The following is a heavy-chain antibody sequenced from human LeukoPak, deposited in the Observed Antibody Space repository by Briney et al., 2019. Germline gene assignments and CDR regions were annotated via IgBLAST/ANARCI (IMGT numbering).Heavy chain of an antibody. J-gene: IGHJ5*02. Sequence: PGGSLRLSCAASGVTLSPYGMHWVRQAPGKGLEWVAVISYEGGTQHYADSVKGRFIISRDNPRNTLNLQMNILRTEDTAVYYCAKEGTPQVSTWYDLWGQGTQVIVSS. V-gene: IGHV3-30*18. CDR2: ISYEGGTQ. CDR1: GVTLSPYG. CDR3: AKEGTPQVSTWYDL. D-gene: IGHD3-10*01.